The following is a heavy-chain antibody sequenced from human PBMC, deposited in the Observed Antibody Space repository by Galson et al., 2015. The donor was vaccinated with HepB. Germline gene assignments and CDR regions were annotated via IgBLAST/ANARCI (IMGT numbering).Heavy chain of an antibody. J-gene: IGHJ3*02. V-gene: IGHV3-53*04. D-gene: IGHD1-1*01. CDR2: IYSGGST. Sequence: SLRLSCAASGFTVSSDYMSWVRQAPGKGLEWVSVIYSGGSTYYADSVKGRFTISRHNSKNTLYLQMNSLRAEDTAVYYCAREAGLQLERHFDIWGQGTMVTVSS. CDR3: AREAGLQLERHFDI. CDR1: GFTVSSDY.